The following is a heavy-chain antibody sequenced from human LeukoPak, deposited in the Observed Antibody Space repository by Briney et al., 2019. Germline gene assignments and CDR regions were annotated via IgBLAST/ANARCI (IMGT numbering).Heavy chain of an antibody. CDR3: AKQRGQWLVIDY. J-gene: IGHJ4*02. D-gene: IGHD6-19*01. CDR2: ISGSGGST. V-gene: IGHV3-23*01. Sequence: PGGSLGLCCAASGFTFSSYAMSWVRQAPGKGLEWVSAISGSGGSTYYADSVKGRFTISRDNSKNTLYLQMNSLRAEYTAVYYCAKQRGQWLVIDYWGQGTLLTVSS. CDR1: GFTFSSYA.